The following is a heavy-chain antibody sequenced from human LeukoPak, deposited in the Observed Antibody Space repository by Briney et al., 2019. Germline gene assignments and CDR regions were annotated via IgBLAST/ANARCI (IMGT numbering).Heavy chain of an antibody. J-gene: IGHJ5*02. CDR3: ARDWSRFDP. CDR2: INHSGST. Sequence: SETLSLTCAVYGGSFSGYYWSWIRQPPGKGLEWIGEINHSGSTNYNPSLKSRVTISVDTSKNQFSLKLSSVTAADTAVYYCARDWSRFDPRGQGTLVTVSS. D-gene: IGHD2-21*01. V-gene: IGHV4-34*01. CDR1: GGSFSGYY.